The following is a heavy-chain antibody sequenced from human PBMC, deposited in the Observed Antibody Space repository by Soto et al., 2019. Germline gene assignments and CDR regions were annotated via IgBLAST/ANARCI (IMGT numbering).Heavy chain of an antibody. D-gene: IGHD6-13*01. CDR2: IYYSGST. CDR3: ARDVWSSCYYY. CDR1: GGSISSGGYY. J-gene: IGHJ4*02. Sequence: QVQLQESGPGLVKPSQTLSLTCTVSGGSISSGGYYWSWIRQHPGKGLEWIGYIYYSGSTYYNPSLKSRVTIAVDTSKNQFSLKLGSVTAADTGVYYCARDVWSSCYYYWGQGTLVNGSS. V-gene: IGHV4-31*03.